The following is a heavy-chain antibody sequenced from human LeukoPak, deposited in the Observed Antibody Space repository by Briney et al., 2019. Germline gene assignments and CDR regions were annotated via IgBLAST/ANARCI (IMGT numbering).Heavy chain of an antibody. D-gene: IGHD5-12*01. CDR3: ARDRKGIVATILLNYYGMDV. CDR2: MNPNSGNT. J-gene: IGHJ6*02. Sequence: ASVKVSCKASGYTFTSYDINWVRQATGQGLEWMGWMNPNSGNTGYAQKFQGRVTMTRNTSISTAYMELSSLRSEDTAVYYCARDRKGIVATILLNYYGMDVWGQGTTVTVSS. CDR1: GYTFTSYD. V-gene: IGHV1-8*01.